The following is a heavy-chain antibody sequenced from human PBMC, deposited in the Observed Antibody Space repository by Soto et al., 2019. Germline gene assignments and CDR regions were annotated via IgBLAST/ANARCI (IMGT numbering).Heavy chain of an antibody. D-gene: IGHD3-3*01. Sequence: PSETLFLTCIVSGGSISNYYWSWIRQPPGKGLEWIGYIYYRGSTNYNPSLKSRVTISVDTSKNQFSLKLSSVTAADTAVYYCARDPYIPQSTETHITIFGVVPDYWGQGTLVTSPQ. CDR3: ARDPYIPQSTETHITIFGVVPDY. J-gene: IGHJ4*02. V-gene: IGHV4-59*01. CDR2: IYYRGST. CDR1: GGSISNYY.